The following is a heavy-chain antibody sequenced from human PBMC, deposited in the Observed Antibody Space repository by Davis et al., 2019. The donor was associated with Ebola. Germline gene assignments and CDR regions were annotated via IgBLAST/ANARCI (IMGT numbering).Heavy chain of an antibody. CDR2: IDGDGRYR. J-gene: IGHJ5*02. Sequence: HTGGSLRLSCAASGFTFSSYWMHWVRQTPGKGLMWVSRIDGDGRYRDYADSVKGRFTISRDNSKKMVFLQMDSLREDDTGIYYCTRDHRLSGWYARWGQGTQVTVST. V-gene: IGHV3-74*01. D-gene: IGHD3-3*01. CDR1: GFTFSSYW. CDR3: TRDHRLSGWYAR.